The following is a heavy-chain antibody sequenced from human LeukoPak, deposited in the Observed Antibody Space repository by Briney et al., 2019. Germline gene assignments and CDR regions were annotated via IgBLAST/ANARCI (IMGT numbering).Heavy chain of an antibody. J-gene: IGHJ3*02. CDR3: ARDLGYCSSTSCHDAFDI. CDR2: IYYSGST. V-gene: IGHV4-59*01. Sequence: NPSETLSLTCTVSGESISGFYWNWIRQPPGKGLEWIAYIYYSGSTNYNPSLKSRVTISVDTSKNQFSLKLSSVTAADTAVYYCARDLGYCSSTSCHDAFDIWGQGTMVTVSS. CDR1: GESISGFY. D-gene: IGHD2-2*01.